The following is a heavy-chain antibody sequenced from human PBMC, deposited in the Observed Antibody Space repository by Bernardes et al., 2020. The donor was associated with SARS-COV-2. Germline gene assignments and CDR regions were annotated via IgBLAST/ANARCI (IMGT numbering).Heavy chain of an antibody. V-gene: IGHV1-2*02. CDR1: GYHFTGYY. CDR3: AIPPTNYDRYGMDV. CDR2: INPNSGGT. D-gene: IGHD3-22*01. Sequence: ASVKVSCKASGYHFTGYYMHWVRQAPGQGLEWMGWINPNSGGTNYAQKFQGRVTMTRDTSISTAYMELSRLRSDDTAVYYCAIPPTNYDRYGMDVWGQGTTVTVS. J-gene: IGHJ6*02.